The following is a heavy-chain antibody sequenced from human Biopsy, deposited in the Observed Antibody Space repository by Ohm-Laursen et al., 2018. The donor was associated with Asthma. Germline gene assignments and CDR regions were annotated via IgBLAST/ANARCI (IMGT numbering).Heavy chain of an antibody. V-gene: IGHV4-30-4*07. CDR1: GDSINSGGFS. Sequence: SLTCAVSGDSINSGGFSWEWIPQPPGKGPGGGWVIFLKWGTYYNPSLKSRVSISIDTSKNQFSLKLSSVTAADTAVYYCARAQDYYDSRGYYRSFDYWGQGTLVTVSS. D-gene: IGHD3-22*01. CDR3: ARAQDYYDSRGYYRSFDY. CDR2: IFLKWGT. J-gene: IGHJ4*02.